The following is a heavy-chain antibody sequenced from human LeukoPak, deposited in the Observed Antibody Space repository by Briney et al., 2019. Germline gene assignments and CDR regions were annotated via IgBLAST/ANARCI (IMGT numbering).Heavy chain of an antibody. Sequence: GASVKVSCKASGYTFTSYGISWVRQAPGQGLEWMGWISAYNGNTNYAQKLQGRVTMTTDTSTSTAYMELRSLRSEDTAVYYCARALGSGSYSYFDYWGQGTLVTVSS. CDR1: GYTFTSYG. J-gene: IGHJ4*02. D-gene: IGHD3-10*01. CDR3: ARALGSGSYSYFDY. CDR2: ISAYNGNT. V-gene: IGHV1-18*01.